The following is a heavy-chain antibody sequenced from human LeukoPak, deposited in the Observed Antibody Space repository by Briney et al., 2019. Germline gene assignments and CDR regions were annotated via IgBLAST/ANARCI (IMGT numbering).Heavy chain of an antibody. CDR2: MYHSESS. CDR1: GYSLSRGYS. J-gene: IGHJ3*01. Sequence: PSETLSLTCVVAGYSLSRGYSWGWIRQPPGKGLEWVVNMYHSESSHYNRSLKSRATISPDTSNNQFSLKLTSVTASDTAVYYCARFDHVWETHGMDAFDLWGQGTMVTVSS. CDR3: ARFDHVWETHGMDAFDL. V-gene: IGHV4-38-2*01. D-gene: IGHD3-16*01.